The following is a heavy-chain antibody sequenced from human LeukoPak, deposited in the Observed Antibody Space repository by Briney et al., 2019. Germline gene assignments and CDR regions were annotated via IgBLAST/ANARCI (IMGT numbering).Heavy chain of an antibody. D-gene: IGHD2-2*01. J-gene: IGHJ4*02. CDR1: GGTFSSYA. CDR3: AREEFVGYCSSTSCYRVLDY. Sequence: ASVKVSCKASGGTFSSYAISWVRQAPGQGLEWMGWINPNSGGTNYAQKFQGRVTMTRDTSISTAYMELSRLRSDDTAVYYCAREEFVGYCSSTSCYRVLDYWGQGTLVTVSS. V-gene: IGHV1-2*02. CDR2: INPNSGGT.